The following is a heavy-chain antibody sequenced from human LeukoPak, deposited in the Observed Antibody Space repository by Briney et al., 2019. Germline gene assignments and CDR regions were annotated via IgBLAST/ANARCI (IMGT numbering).Heavy chain of an antibody. CDR3: ARSGGAVARNWLDP. CDR1: GFTFSSYG. J-gene: IGHJ5*02. V-gene: IGHV3-33*01. CDR2: IWYDGSNK. Sequence: PGRSLRLSCAASGFTFSSYGMHWVRQAPGKGLEWVAVIWYDGSNKYYADSVKGRFTISRDNAKNSLYLQMNSLRDEDTAVYYCARSGGAVARNWLDPWGQGTLVTVSS. D-gene: IGHD6-19*01.